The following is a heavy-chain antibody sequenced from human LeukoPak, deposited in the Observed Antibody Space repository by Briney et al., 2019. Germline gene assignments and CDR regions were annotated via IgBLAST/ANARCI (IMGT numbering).Heavy chain of an antibody. CDR1: GFTVSSNH. J-gene: IGHJ5*02. CDR2: IYSGGST. D-gene: IGHD4-11*01. Sequence: GGSLRLSCAASGFTVSSNHMSWVRQAPGKGLEWVSVIYSGGSTYYADSVKGRFTISRDNSKNTLYLQMNSLRAEDTAVYYCARGVAVTKGRNWFDPWGQGTLVTVSS. CDR3: ARGVAVTKGRNWFDP. V-gene: IGHV3-53*01.